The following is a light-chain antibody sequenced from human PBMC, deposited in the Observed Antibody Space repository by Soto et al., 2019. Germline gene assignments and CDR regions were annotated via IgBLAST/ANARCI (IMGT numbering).Light chain of an antibody. CDR3: HHYGTSPPNT. CDR1: QTLGTKY. V-gene: IGKV3-20*01. J-gene: IGKJ2*01. CDR2: DTS. Sequence: EIVLTQSPGTLSLSPGERATLSCRASQTLGTKYLAWYQQKPGQAPSLLIYDTSNRATGVPDRFSCCGSGTDFTLTISRLEPEDFAVYYCHHYGTSPPNTFGQGTKLEIK.